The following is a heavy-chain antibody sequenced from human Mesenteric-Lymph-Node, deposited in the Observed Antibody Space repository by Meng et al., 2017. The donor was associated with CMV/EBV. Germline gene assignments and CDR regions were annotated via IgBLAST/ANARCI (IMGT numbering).Heavy chain of an antibody. V-gene: IGHV1-69*02. J-gene: IGHJ5*02. D-gene: IGHD6-13*01. CDR2: IIPILGIA. Sequence: QVQLVQSGAEVKKPGSSVKVSCKASGGTFNSYTISWVRQAPGQGLEWMGRIIPILGIANYAQKFQGRVTITADKFTSTAYMELSSLRSEDTAVYYCAGGIAAAGSRWFDPWGQGTLVTVSS. CDR1: GGTFNSYT. CDR3: AGGIAAAGSRWFDP.